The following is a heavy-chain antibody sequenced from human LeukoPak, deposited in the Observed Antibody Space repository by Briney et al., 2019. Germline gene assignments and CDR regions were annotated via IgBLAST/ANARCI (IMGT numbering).Heavy chain of an antibody. V-gene: IGHV3-21*01. CDR2: ISSSSSYI. Sequence: PGGSLRLSCAASGFTFSSYSMNWVRQAPGKGLEWVSSISSSSSYIYYADSVKGRFTISRDNAKNSLYLQMNSLRAEDPAVYYCARDSAVAGTYWGQGTLVTVSS. D-gene: IGHD6-19*01. CDR3: ARDSAVAGTY. CDR1: GFTFSSYS. J-gene: IGHJ4*02.